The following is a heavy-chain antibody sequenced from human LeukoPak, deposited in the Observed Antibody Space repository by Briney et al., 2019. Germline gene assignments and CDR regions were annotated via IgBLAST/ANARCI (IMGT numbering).Heavy chain of an antibody. Sequence: PGGSLRLSCAASGVTFRSYDMHWVRQAPGKGLEWVCFISSETDVGTAAYAASLTGRFSTAKADTTHFVYMQMTRLQTEGLAMYYCTRDQTPYYWGQGTLVTVSS. CDR1: GVTFRSYD. V-gene: IGHV3-49*04. CDR3: TRDQTPYY. CDR2: ISSETDVGTA. J-gene: IGHJ4*02.